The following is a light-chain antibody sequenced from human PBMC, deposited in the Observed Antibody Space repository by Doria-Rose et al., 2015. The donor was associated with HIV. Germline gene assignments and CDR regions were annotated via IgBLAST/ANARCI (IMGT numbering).Light chain of an antibody. Sequence: VLTQSPGTLSLSPAGRATLSCRASQRFSSTYLDWYQQKPGQAPSLLIYDGSTRATGIPDRFSASGSGTDFTLTINRLEPEDFALYYCHQYGTSWTFGQGTKVEI. J-gene: IGKJ1*01. CDR3: HQYGTSWT. V-gene: IGKV3-20*01. CDR1: QRFSSTY. CDR2: DGS.